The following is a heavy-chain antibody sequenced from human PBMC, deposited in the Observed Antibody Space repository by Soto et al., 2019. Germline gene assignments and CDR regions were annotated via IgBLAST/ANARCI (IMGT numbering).Heavy chain of an antibody. J-gene: IGHJ4*02. D-gene: IGHD2-15*01. V-gene: IGHV4-30-2*01. Sequence: PSETLSLTCAVSGGSISSGGYSWSWIRQPPGKGLEWIGYIYHSGSTYYKQSLKSRVTISVDRSKNQFSLKLNSVTAADTAVYYCATMGTPATGLYFFDYWGQGSLVTVSS. CDR3: ATMGTPATGLYFFDY. CDR2: IYHSGST. CDR1: GGSISSGGYS.